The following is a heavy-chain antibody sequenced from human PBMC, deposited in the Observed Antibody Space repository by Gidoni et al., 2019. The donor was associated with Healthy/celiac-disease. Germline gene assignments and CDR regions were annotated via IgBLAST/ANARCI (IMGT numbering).Heavy chain of an antibody. Sequence: QVQLQESGPGLVQPSETLSLTCTVSGGSISSYYWSWLRPPAGKGLDWIVRIYTRGSTNYNPSLKIRVTMSVDTSKNQFSLKLSSVTAADTAVYYCAGYSSSSWYFQHWGQGTLVTVSS. CDR3: AGYSSSSWYFQH. CDR1: GGSISSYY. CDR2: IYTRGST. J-gene: IGHJ1*01. D-gene: IGHD6-6*01. V-gene: IGHV4-4*07.